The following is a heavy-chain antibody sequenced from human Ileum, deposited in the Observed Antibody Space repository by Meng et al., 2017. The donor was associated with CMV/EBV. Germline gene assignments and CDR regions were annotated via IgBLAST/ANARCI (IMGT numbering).Heavy chain of an antibody. Sequence: GESLKISCTASGFTFSNYAMSWVRQAPGKGLEWVSTITRGADSAYHADSVKGRFTISSDNSKNTLYLEMNNLRAEDAAIYYCAKDAWEGHDFWGQGTLVTVSS. CDR1: GFTFSNYA. J-gene: IGHJ4*02. V-gene: IGHV3-23*01. CDR2: ITRGADSA. D-gene: IGHD1-26*01. CDR3: AKDAWEGHDF.